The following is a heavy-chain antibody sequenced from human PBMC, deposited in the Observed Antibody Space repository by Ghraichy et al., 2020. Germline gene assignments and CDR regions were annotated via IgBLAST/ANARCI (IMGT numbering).Heavy chain of an antibody. Sequence: SQTLSLTCTVSGGSISSYYWSWIRQPPGKGLEWIGYIYYSGTTNYNPSLKSRVTISVDTSKNQFSLKLSSVTAADTAVYYCARGWYAIEYWSQGTLVTVSS. V-gene: IGHV4-59*01. CDR1: GGSISSYY. CDR3: ARGWYAIEY. J-gene: IGHJ4*02. D-gene: IGHD2-8*01. CDR2: IYYSGTT.